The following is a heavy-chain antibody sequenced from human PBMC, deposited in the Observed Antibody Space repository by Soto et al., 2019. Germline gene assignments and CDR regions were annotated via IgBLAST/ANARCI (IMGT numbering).Heavy chain of an antibody. CDR2: ISAYNGNT. Sequence: QVQLVQSGAEVKKPGASVKVSCKASGYTFTSYGISWVRQAPGQGLEWMGWISAYNGNTNYAQKLQGRVTMTTDTSTSTAYMGLRSLRSDDTAVYYCARSGITGTTVVLQGDAFDIWGQGTMVTVAS. V-gene: IGHV1-18*01. CDR3: ARSGITGTTVVLQGDAFDI. J-gene: IGHJ3*02. D-gene: IGHD1-7*01. CDR1: GYTFTSYG.